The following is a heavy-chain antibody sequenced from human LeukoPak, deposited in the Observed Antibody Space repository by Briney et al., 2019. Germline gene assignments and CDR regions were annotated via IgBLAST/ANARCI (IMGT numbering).Heavy chain of an antibody. J-gene: IGHJ4*02. V-gene: IGHV4-61*01. CDR2: IYYSGST. CDR3: ARDRGDWNDY. CDR1: GGSVSSSSNF. D-gene: IGHD2-21*02. Sequence: SETLSLTCTVSGGSVSSSSNFWSWIRQPPGKGLEWIGYIYYSGSTNYNPSLKSRVTISVDTSKNQFSLKLSSVTAADTAVYYSARDRGDWNDYWGQGTLVTVTS.